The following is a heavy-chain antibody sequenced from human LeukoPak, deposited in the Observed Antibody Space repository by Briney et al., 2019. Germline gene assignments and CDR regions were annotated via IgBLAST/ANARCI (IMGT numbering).Heavy chain of an antibody. Sequence: GGSLRLSCGASGFTFSNYWVTWVRQAPGKGLEWVANIRQDGSEIFYMDSVKGRFTISRDNAKSSLYLQMNSLRAEDTAVYYCARVSIVTVAGSNWFDPWGQGTLVTVSS. D-gene: IGHD6-19*01. CDR2: IRQDGSEI. V-gene: IGHV3-7*01. CDR1: GFTFSNYW. CDR3: ARVSIVTVAGSNWFDP. J-gene: IGHJ5*02.